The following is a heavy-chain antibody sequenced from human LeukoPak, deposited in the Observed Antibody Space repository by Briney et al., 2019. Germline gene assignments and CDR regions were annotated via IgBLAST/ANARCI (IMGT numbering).Heavy chain of an antibody. D-gene: IGHD1-26*01. CDR1: GFTFSSYA. CDR3: ARDRSFYWYFDL. J-gene: IGHJ2*01. V-gene: IGHV3-30-3*01. Sequence: GRSLRLSCAASGFTFSSYAMHWVRQAPGKGLEWVAVISYDGSNKYYADSVKGRFTISRDNAKNSVYLQMNGLGAEDTAVYYCARDRSFYWYFDLWGRGTLVTVSS. CDR2: ISYDGSNK.